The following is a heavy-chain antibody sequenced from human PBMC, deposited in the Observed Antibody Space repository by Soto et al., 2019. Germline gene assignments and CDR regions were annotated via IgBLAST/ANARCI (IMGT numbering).Heavy chain of an antibody. V-gene: IGHV1-69*06. J-gene: IGHJ4*02. CDR2: IIPIFGTA. Sequence: QVQLVQSGAEVKKPGSAVKVSCKASGGTFSSYAISWVRQAPGQGLEWMGGIIPIFGTANYAQKFQGRVTITADKYTSTAYMELSSLRSEDTAVYYCARSLIAAAGTGSYYFDYWGQGTLVTVSS. D-gene: IGHD6-13*01. CDR3: ARSLIAAAGTGSYYFDY. CDR1: GGTFSSYA.